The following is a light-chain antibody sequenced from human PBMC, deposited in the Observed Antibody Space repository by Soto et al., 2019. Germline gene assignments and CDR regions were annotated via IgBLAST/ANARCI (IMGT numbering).Light chain of an antibody. J-gene: IGKJ1*01. V-gene: IGKV1-5*01. CDR1: QSISSC. CDR3: QQYNSYPRT. Sequence: DIQMTQSPSTLSASVGDRVTITCRASQSISSCLAWYQQKPGKAPKLLIYDASSLAIGVPPRFSGSGSGTEFPLTISSLQPDDFATNSCQQYNSYPRTFGQGTQLEIK. CDR2: DAS.